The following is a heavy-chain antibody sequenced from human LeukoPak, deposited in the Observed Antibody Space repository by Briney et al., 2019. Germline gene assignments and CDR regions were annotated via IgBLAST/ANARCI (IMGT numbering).Heavy chain of an antibody. CDR2: VYSNGNT. D-gene: IGHD1-14*01. CDR3: ASGTFDGPLYGTYWYFHV. Sequence: PWETLSLTCTVSGGSINNNYWSWIRQPPGKGLEWIGYVYSNGNTNYNPSLKSRVIMSIETSKNQFSLKVPSVTAADTAVYYCASGTFDGPLYGTYWYFHVWGRGALVTVSS. V-gene: IGHV4-59*01. J-gene: IGHJ2*01. CDR1: GGSINNNY.